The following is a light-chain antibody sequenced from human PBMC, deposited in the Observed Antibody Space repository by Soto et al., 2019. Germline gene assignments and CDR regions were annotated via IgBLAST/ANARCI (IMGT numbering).Light chain of an antibody. Sequence: QSVLTQPPSVSGAPGQRVTISCTGSSSNIGAGYDVHWYQQLPGTAPKLLIYGNSNRPSGVPDRFSGSKSGTSASLAITGLQAEDEADYYCQSYASSPLVVFGGGPKLTVL. CDR3: QSYASSPLVV. CDR2: GNS. J-gene: IGLJ2*01. V-gene: IGLV1-40*01. CDR1: SSNIGAGYD.